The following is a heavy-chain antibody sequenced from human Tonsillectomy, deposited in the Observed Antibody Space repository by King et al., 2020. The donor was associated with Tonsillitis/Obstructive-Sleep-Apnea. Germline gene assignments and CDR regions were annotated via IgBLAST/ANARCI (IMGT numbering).Heavy chain of an antibody. V-gene: IGHV4-59*01. Sequence: QLQESGPGLVKPSETLSLTCTVSGGSISSYYWSWIRQPPGKGLEWIGYIYYSGSTNYNPSLKSRVTISVDTSKNQFSLKLSSVTAADTAVYYCARGSADYDILNGYYNEGWFDPWGQGTLVTVSS. D-gene: IGHD3-9*01. J-gene: IGHJ5*02. CDR2: IYYSGST. CDR3: ARGSADYDILNGYYNEGWFDP. CDR1: GGSISSYY.